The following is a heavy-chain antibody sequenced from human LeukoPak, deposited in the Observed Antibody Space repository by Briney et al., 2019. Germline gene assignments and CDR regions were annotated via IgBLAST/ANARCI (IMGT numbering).Heavy chain of an antibody. CDR3: VRLYDDYTNGHFDS. J-gene: IGHJ4*02. CDR1: GFTFSSYA. CDR2: ISGSDGYT. Sequence: GGSLRLSCGASGFTFSSYAMSWVRQAPGEGLEWVSGISGSDGYTYYADSVKGRFTISRHNAKNSLYLQLNSLRAEDTAVYYCVRLYDDYTNGHFDSWGQGTLVTVSS. D-gene: IGHD4-11*01. V-gene: IGHV3-23*01.